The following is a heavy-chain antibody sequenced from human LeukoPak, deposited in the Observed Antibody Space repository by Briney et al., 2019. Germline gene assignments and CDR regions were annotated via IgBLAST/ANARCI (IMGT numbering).Heavy chain of an antibody. CDR2: INPNSGGT. Sequence: ASVKVSCKASGYTFTGYYMHWVRQAPGQGLEWMGWINPNSGGTNYAQKFQGRVTMTRDTSISTAYMELSRLRSDDTAVYYCARGGRSSGWYNQNWFDPWGQGTLVTVSS. CDR1: GYTFTGYY. D-gene: IGHD6-19*01. V-gene: IGHV1-2*02. J-gene: IGHJ5*02. CDR3: ARGGRSSGWYNQNWFDP.